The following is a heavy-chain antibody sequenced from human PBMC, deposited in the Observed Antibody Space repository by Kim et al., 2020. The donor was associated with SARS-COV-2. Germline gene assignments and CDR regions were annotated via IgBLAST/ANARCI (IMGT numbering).Heavy chain of an antibody. V-gene: IGHV1-69*13. D-gene: IGHD3-10*02. J-gene: IGHJ6*02. Sequence: SVKVSCKSSGGSFTDFAFTWVRQTPGRGLEWMGGITPLFGGPTDYAQRFHNRLTITADATTNTVYMDLSSLTSTDTAVYYCARATAVPTAYYYFDLDVWGQGTPVTVSS. CDR1: GGSFTDFA. CDR2: ITPLFGGPT. CDR3: ARATAVPTAYYYFDLDV.